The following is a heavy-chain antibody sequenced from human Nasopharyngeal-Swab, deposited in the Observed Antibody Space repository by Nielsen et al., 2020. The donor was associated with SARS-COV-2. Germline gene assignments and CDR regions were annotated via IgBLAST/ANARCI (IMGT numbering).Heavy chain of an antibody. CDR3: VKHQGSSSDQ. CDR2: IPTDDNPT. CDR1: GFTLSNFV. J-gene: IGHJ4*02. Sequence: GESLKISCVASGFTLSNFVMHWVRQVPGEGLVWVSRIPTDDNPTTYADSVKGRFTISRDDAKNTLYLQMNSLRVEDTALYYCVKHQGSSSDQWGQGTLVTVSS. V-gene: IGHV3-74*01.